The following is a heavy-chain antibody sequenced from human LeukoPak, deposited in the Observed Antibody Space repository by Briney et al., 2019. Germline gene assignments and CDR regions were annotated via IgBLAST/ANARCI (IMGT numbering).Heavy chain of an antibody. CDR2: ISSSGSTK. D-gene: IGHD5-18*01. CDR1: GFRFNTYE. J-gene: IGHJ4*02. CDR3: AGIYSYVHRPTEY. V-gene: IGHV3-48*03. Sequence: GGSLRLSCAASGFRFNTYEMNWVRQAPGKGLEWLSYISSSGSTKYYANSVKGRFTISRDNTGHSLYLQMNRLRAEDTAIYYCAGIYSYVHRPTEYWGQGTLVTVSS.